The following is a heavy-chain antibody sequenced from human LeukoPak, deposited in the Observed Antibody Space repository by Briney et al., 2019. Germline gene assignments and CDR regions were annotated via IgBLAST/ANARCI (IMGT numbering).Heavy chain of an antibody. D-gene: IGHD3-9*01. J-gene: IGHJ4*02. Sequence: GGSLRLSCAAPGVIFANCAMSWVRQAPGKGLEWVSAISGRGSTYYADAVRGRFTISRDISKNSLYLQMNSLRAQDTAMYYCARRRLRYFDWWGQGTLVTVSS. CDR2: ISGRGST. CDR3: ARRRLRYFDW. CDR1: GVIFANCA. V-gene: IGHV3-23*01.